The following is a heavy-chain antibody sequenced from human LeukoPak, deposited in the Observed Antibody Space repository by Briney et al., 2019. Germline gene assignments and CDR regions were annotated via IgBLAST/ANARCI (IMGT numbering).Heavy chain of an antibody. D-gene: IGHD6-6*01. CDR3: ARGWQINSSGGFVDR. Sequence: ASMRVSCKASGYTFTYYYIHWIRQAPGQGLEWMGLINPKNGDTNFAQTFQGRVTMTRDTSITTAYMGLSRLSSDDTAVYYCARGWQINSSGGFVDRWGQGTLVTVSS. CDR2: INPKNGDT. V-gene: IGHV1-2*02. J-gene: IGHJ5*02. CDR1: GYTFTYYY.